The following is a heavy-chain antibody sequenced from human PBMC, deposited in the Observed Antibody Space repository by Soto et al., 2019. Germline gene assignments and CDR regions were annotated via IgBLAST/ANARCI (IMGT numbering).Heavy chain of an antibody. D-gene: IGHD6-19*01. Sequence: SVKVSCKASGGTFSSYAISWVRQAPGQGLEWMGGIIPIFGTANYAQKFQGRVTITADESTSTAYMELSSLRSEDTAVYYCANRGTGYSSGWTDAFDIWGQGTMVTVSS. CDR1: GGTFSSYA. V-gene: IGHV1-69*13. J-gene: IGHJ3*02. CDR3: ANRGTGYSSGWTDAFDI. CDR2: IIPIFGTA.